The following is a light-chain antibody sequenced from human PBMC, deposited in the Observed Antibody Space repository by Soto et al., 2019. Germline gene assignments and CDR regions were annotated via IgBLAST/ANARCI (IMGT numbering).Light chain of an antibody. CDR2: GNT. CDR1: SSDIGAGYD. CDR3: QSYDTSLRAGV. V-gene: IGLV1-40*01. Sequence: QSVLTQPPSVSGVPGQSVIISCTGSSSDIGAGYDVHWYQQLPGRAPKLLIFGNTNRPAGVPDRFSASKSATSASLAITGLRAEDEADYYCQSYDTSLRAGVFGAGTKLTVL. J-gene: IGLJ3*02.